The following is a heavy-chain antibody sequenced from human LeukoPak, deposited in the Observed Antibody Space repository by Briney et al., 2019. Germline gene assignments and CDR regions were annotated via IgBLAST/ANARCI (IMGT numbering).Heavy chain of an antibody. J-gene: IGHJ4*02. Sequence: PGGSLRLSCAAFGFTFDIYGINWVRQAPGKGLEWVSGITPSGDMSYYADSVKGRFTISRDNSKNTLYLQMNSLRAEDTAVYYCARVEIPWSFDYWGQGTLVTVSS. CDR3: ARVEIPWSFDY. V-gene: IGHV3-23*01. CDR2: ITPSGDMS. D-gene: IGHD2-21*01. CDR1: GFTFDIYG.